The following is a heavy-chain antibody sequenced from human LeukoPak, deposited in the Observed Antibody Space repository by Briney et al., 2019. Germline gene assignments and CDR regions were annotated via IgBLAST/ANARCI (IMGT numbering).Heavy chain of an antibody. CDR2: MNPNSGNT. J-gene: IGHJ4*02. V-gene: IGHV1-8*01. CDR3: ARDSRYYDSSGYYLSY. D-gene: IGHD3-22*01. CDR1: GYTFTSYD. Sequence: ASVKVSCKASGYTFTSYDINWVRQATGQGLEWMGWMNPNSGNTGYAQKFQGRVTITADESTSTAYMELSSLRSEDTAVYYCARDSRYYDSSGYYLSYWGQGTLVTVSS.